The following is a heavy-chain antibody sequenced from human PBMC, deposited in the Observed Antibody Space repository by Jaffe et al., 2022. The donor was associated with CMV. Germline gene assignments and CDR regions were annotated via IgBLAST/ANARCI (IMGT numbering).Heavy chain of an antibody. J-gene: IGHJ6*02. D-gene: IGHD3-3*01. CDR3: ARGSEQTYYDFWSGYYPYYYYGMDV. V-gene: IGHV1-18*01. CDR1: GYTFTSYG. Sequence: QVQLVQSGAEVKKPGASVKVSCKASGYTFTSYGISWVRQAPGQGLEWMGWISAYNGNTNYAQKLQGRVTMTTDTSTSTAYMELRSLRSDDTAVYYCARGSEQTYYDFWSGYYPYYYYGMDVWGQGTTVTVSS. CDR2: ISAYNGNT.